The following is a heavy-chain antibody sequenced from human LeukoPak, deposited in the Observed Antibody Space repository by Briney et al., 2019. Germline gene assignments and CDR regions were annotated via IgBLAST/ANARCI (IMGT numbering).Heavy chain of an antibody. CDR3: ARVPYDWNDERDDY. D-gene: IGHD1-20*01. J-gene: IGHJ4*02. V-gene: IGHV1-8*01. Sequence: ASVKVSCKASGYTFTSYDINWVRQATGQGLEWMGWMNPNSGNTGYAQKFQGRVTMTRNTSISTAYMELSGLRSEDTAVYYCARVPYDWNDERDDYWGQGTLVTVSS. CDR2: MNPNSGNT. CDR1: GYTFTSYD.